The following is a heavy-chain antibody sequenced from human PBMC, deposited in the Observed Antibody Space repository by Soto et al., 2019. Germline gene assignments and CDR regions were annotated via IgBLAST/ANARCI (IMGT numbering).Heavy chain of an antibody. D-gene: IGHD6-6*01. CDR1: GGTFSSYA. CDR2: IIPIFGTA. Sequence: GASVKVSCKASGGTFSSYAISWVRQAPGQGLEWMGGIIPIFGTANYAQKFQGRVTITADESTSTAYMELRGLRSGDTAVYYCARVRQLVGYFYYYMDVWGKGTAVTGSS. CDR3: ARVRQLVGYFYYYMDV. J-gene: IGHJ6*03. V-gene: IGHV1-69*13.